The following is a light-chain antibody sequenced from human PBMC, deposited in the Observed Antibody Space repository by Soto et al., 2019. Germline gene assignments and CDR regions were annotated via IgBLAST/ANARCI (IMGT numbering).Light chain of an antibody. CDR1: QSVSSSD. J-gene: IGKJ4*01. Sequence: EIVLTQSPGTLPLSPGERATLSCRASQSVSSSDLAWYQQKPGQTPRLLIYGTSSRATGIPDRFSGSGSGTDFTLTISRLEPEDFAVYYCQQYGISPLTFGGGTKVEIK. V-gene: IGKV3-20*01. CDR2: GTS. CDR3: QQYGISPLT.